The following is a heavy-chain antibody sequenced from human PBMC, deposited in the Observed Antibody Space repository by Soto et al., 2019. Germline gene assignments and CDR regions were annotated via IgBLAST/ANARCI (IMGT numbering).Heavy chain of an antibody. CDR1: GLTFTSSA. CDR2: IVVGSGNT. Sequence: ASVKVSCKASGLTFTSSAVQWVRQARGQRLEWIGWIVVGSGNTNYAQKFQERVTITRDMSTSTAYMELSSLRSEDTAVYYCAALRGYSYGYYYYYGMDVWGQGTTVTVSS. J-gene: IGHJ6*02. D-gene: IGHD5-18*01. V-gene: IGHV1-58*01. CDR3: AALRGYSYGYYYYYGMDV.